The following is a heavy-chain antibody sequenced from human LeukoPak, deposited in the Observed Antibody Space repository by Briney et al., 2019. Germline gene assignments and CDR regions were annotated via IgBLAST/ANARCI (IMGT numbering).Heavy chain of an antibody. V-gene: IGHV3-7*03. CDR1: EFTSRNYW. J-gene: IGHJ4*02. Sequence: GGYLRLSCAASEFTSRNYWMSWVRQAPRKGLEWVDNIKQDGSEKYYMDSVKGRFTISRDNAKTSLYLQMKNLRAEDTAVYYCARDYSSGWYGHQDYFDYWGQGTLVTVSS. CDR3: ARDYSSGWYGHQDYFDY. CDR2: IKQDGSEK. D-gene: IGHD6-19*01.